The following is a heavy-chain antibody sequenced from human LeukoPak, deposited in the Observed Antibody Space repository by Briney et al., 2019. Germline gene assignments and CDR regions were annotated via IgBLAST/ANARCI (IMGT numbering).Heavy chain of an antibody. CDR3: ARDAGYGYDRFDY. V-gene: IGHV3-7*01. CDR2: IKQDGSEK. J-gene: IGHJ4*02. CDR1: GFTFSSYW. Sequence: GGSLRLSCAASGFTFSSYWMSWVRQAPGKGLEWVANIKQDGSEKYYVDSVKGRFTISRDNAKNSLYLQMNSLRAEDTAVYYCARDAGYGYDRFDYWGQGTQVTVSS. D-gene: IGHD5-18*01.